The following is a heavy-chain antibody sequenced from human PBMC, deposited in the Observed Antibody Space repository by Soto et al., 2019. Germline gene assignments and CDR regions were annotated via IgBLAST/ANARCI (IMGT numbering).Heavy chain of an antibody. V-gene: IGHV5-51*01. J-gene: IGHJ4*02. CDR2: IYPGDSDT. CDR1: GYSFTSYW. D-gene: IGHD4-4*01. Sequence: GESLKISCKGSGYSFTSYWIGWVRQMPGKGLEWMGIIYPGDSDTRYSPSFQGQVTMSADKSIRPAYLQWSSLKASDTAMYYCARPSDDYSNYFDYWGQGTLVTVSS. CDR3: ARPSDDYSNYFDY.